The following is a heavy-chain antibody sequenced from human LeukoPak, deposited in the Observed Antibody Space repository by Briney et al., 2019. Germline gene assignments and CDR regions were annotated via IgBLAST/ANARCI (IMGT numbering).Heavy chain of an antibody. D-gene: IGHD3-10*01. Sequence: GGSLRLSCAASGFTSSSSAMHWVRQAPGKGLEWVAIISYDGSNKYYADSVKGRFTISRDNSKNTLYLQMNSLRAEDTAVYYCARDGGCGSGINWGQGTLVTVSS. J-gene: IGHJ4*02. CDR1: GFTSSSSA. CDR2: ISYDGSNK. CDR3: ARDGGCGSGIN. V-gene: IGHV3-30*04.